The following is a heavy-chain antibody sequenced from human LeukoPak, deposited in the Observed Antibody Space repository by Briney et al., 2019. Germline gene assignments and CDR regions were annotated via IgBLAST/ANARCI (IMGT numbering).Heavy chain of an antibody. Sequence: VESLLIYCKGSGYRLPSYWIGWTRQMTGKCLEWMGHIYPGYSDIRYSQSFQGQVTISVDKSISTAYLQWSGLKASDTAMYYCARRSYSATSCYVFFWFDLWGQKPLVSVPT. J-gene: IGHJ5*02. CDR1: GYRLPSYW. V-gene: IGHV5-51*01. D-gene: IGHD2-2*01. CDR2: IYPGYSDI. CDR3: ARRSYSATSCYVFFWFDL.